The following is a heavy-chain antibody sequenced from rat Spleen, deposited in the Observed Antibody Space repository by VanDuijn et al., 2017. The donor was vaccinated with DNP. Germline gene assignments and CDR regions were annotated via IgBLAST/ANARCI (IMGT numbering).Heavy chain of an antibody. Sequence: QVQLTESGPGLVQPSQTLSLTCTVSGFSLTSYGVSWVRQPPGKGLEWIAAISSGGRTYSNSVLKSRLSISRDTSKSQVFLQMDSLQTEETAIYFCTRAPYGSWALDAWGQGTSVTVSS. CDR3: TRAPYGSWALDA. J-gene: IGHJ4*01. CDR2: ISSGGRT. V-gene: IGHV2S12*01. CDR1: GFSLTSYG. D-gene: IGHD1-3*01.